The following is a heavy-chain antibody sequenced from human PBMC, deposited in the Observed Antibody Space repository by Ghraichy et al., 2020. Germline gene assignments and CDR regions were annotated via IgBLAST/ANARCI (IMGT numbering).Heavy chain of an antibody. D-gene: IGHD1-26*01. J-gene: IGHJ4*02. CDR2: ISSSGDTI. CDR3: ARTLLGSYSNY. V-gene: IGHV3-48*02. Sequence: LTCAASGFTFSSYPMHWVRQAPGKGLEWISYISSSGDTIYYADSVKGRFTISRDSALYLQMNSLRDEDTAVYYCARTLLGSYSNYWGQGTLVTVSS. CDR1: GFTFSSYP.